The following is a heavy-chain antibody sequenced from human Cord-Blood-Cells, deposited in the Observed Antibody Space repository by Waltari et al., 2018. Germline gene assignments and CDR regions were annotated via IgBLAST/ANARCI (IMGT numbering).Heavy chain of an antibody. V-gene: IGHV4-34*01. D-gene: IGHD3-3*01. J-gene: IGHJ5*02. CDR1: GGSFSGYY. CDR2: INHSGST. CDR3: ARNLRIDFWSGYNWFDP. Sequence: QVQLQQWGAGLLKPSETLSLTCAVYGGSFSGYYWSWIRQPPGKGLEWIGEINHSGSTNYNPSLKSRVTISVDTSKNLFSLKLSSVTAADTAVYYCARNLRIDFWSGYNWFDPWGQGTLVTVSS.